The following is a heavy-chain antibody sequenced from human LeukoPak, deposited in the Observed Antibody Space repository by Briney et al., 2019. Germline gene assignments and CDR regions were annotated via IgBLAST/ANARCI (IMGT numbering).Heavy chain of an antibody. J-gene: IGHJ4*02. CDR3: ARENPSGYYNRPIDY. Sequence: SETLSLTCTVSGASISSYYWSWIRQPPGEGLEWIGDIYYSGSIKYNPSLKSRVTMSVDTSKNQFSLKLSSVTAADTAIYYCARENPSGYYNRPIDYWGQGTLVTVSS. CDR1: GASISSYY. D-gene: IGHD3-22*01. CDR2: IYYSGSI. V-gene: IGHV4-59*01.